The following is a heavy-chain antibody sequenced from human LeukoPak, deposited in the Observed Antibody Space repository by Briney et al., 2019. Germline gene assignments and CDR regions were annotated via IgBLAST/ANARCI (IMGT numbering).Heavy chain of an antibody. CDR3: AREEYVWGSYRYPFDY. V-gene: IGHV4-34*01. CDR1: GGSFSGYY. J-gene: IGHJ4*02. CDR2: INHSGST. D-gene: IGHD3-16*02. Sequence: NPSETLSLTCAVYGGSFSGYYWSWTRQPPGKGLEWIGEINHSGSTNYNPSLKSRVTISVDASKNQFSLKLSSVTAADTAVYYCAREEYVWGSYRYPFDYWGQGTLVTVSS.